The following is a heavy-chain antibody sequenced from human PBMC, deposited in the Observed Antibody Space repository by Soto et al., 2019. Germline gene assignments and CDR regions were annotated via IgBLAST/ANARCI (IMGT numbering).Heavy chain of an antibody. CDR2: INPNSGGT. Sequence: ASVKVSCKASGYTFTGYYMHWVRHAPGQGLEWMGWINPNSGGTNYAQKFQGWVTMTRDTSISTAYMELSRLRSDDTAVYYCARELYCSGGSCYGNWFDPWGQGTLVTVSS. CDR1: GYTFTGYY. CDR3: ARELYCSGGSCYGNWFDP. J-gene: IGHJ5*02. D-gene: IGHD2-15*01. V-gene: IGHV1-2*04.